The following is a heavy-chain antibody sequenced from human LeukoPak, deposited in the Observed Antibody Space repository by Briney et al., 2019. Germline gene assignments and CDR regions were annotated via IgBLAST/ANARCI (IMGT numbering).Heavy chain of an antibody. V-gene: IGHV1-2*02. CDR1: GYTFTGYY. J-gene: IGHJ4*02. D-gene: IGHD3-10*01. CDR2: INPNSGGT. CDR3: ARDLITMVRGFDY. Sequence: ASVKVSCKASGYTFTGYYMHWVRQAPGQGLEWMGWINPNSGGTNYAQKFQGRVTMTTDTSISTAYMELGRLRSDDTAVYYCARDLITMVRGFDYWGQGTLVTVSS.